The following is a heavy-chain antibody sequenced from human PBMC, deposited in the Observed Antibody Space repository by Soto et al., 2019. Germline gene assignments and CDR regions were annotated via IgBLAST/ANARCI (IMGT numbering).Heavy chain of an antibody. CDR1: GYTFTSYD. D-gene: IGHD4-17*01. V-gene: IGHV1-8*01. CDR2: MNPNSGNT. J-gene: IGHJ3*02. Sequence: GASVKVSCKASGYTFTSYDINWVRQATGRGLEWMGWMNPNSGNTGYAQKFQGRVTMTRNTSISTAYMELSSLRSEDTAVYYCARLQQYYGGKPGDAFDIWGQGTMVTVSS. CDR3: ARLQQYYGGKPGDAFDI.